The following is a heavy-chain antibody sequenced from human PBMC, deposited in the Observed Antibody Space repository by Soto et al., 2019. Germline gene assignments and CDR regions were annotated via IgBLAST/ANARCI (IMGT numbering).Heavy chain of an antibody. Sequence: NPSETLSLTCTVSGGSISSGGYYWSWIRQHPGKGLEWIGYIYYSGSTYYNPSLKSRVTISVDTSKNQFSLKLSSVTAADTAVYYCARALCPDGYSVSFVCYFDYWGQGTLVTVSS. V-gene: IGHV4-31*03. D-gene: IGHD5-18*01. CDR1: GGSISSGGYY. CDR3: ARALCPDGYSVSFVCYFDY. J-gene: IGHJ4*02. CDR2: IYYSGST.